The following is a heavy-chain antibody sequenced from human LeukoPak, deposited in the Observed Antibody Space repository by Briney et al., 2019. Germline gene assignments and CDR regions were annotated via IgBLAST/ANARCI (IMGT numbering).Heavy chain of an antibody. D-gene: IGHD1-26*01. V-gene: IGHV4-34*01. J-gene: IGHJ4*02. Sequence: PSETLSLTCAVYGGSFSGYYWSWIRQPPGKGLEWIGEINHSGSTNYNPSLKSRVTISVDTSKNQFSLELSSVTAADTAVYYCARLALQEVGATQTYYLDYWGQGTLVTVSS. CDR3: ARLALQEVGATQTYYLDY. CDR1: GGSFSGYY. CDR2: INHSGST.